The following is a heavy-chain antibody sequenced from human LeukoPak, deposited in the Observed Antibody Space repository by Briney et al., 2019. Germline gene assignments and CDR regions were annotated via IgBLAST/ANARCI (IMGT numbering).Heavy chain of an antibody. V-gene: IGHV3-15*01. J-gene: IGHJ6*04. CDR1: GFTFSNAW. CDR2: IKSKTDGGTT. CDR3: TTDPEGGENIVVVPAAMSVYGIDV. D-gene: IGHD2-2*01. Sequence: GGSLRLSCAASGFTFSNAWMSWVRQAPGKGLEWVGRIKSKTDGGTTDYAAPVKGRFTISRDDSKNTLYLQMNSLKTEDTAVYYCTTDPEGGENIVVVPAAMSVYGIDVWGKGTTVTVSS.